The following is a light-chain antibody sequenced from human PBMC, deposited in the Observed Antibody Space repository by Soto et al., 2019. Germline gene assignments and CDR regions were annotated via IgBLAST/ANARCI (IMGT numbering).Light chain of an antibody. CDR1: QGISSY. Sequence: DIQLTQSPSFLSASVGDRVTITCRASQGISSYLAWYQQEEGKAPKLLIYGGSTLQSGVSSRFSGSGSGTEFTLTISSLQPEDFATYYCQHLNNYPLTFGGGTKVEI. CDR3: QHLNNYPLT. J-gene: IGKJ4*01. V-gene: IGKV1-9*01. CDR2: GGS.